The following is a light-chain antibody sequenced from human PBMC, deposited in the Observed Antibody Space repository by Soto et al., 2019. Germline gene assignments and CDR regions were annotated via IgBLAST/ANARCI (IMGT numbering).Light chain of an antibody. CDR1: QSVGGS. Sequence: VMTQSPATLSVSPGERATLSCRASQSVGGSVAWYQQKPGQAPRLLIYRASTRATGIPARFSGSGFGTEFTLTISSLQSEDFAVYYCQQSRTFAQGTKLEIK. J-gene: IGKJ2*01. CDR2: RAS. CDR3: QQSRT. V-gene: IGKV3-15*01.